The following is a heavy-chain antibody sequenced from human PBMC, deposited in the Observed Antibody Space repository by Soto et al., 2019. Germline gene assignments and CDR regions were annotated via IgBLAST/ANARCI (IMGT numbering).Heavy chain of an antibody. CDR2: MDPNSGNT. CDR1: GYTFTSYD. CDR3: ARKRYYGSGSYSDNWCDP. Sequence: QVQLVQSGAEVKKPGASVKVSCKASGYTFTSYDINWVRQATGQGLEWMGWMDPNSGNTGYAQKYQGRVTMTRNTSISTAYMELRSLRSEDTAVYYCARKRYYGSGSYSDNWCDPWGQGTLVTVSS. D-gene: IGHD3-10*01. J-gene: IGHJ5*02. V-gene: IGHV1-8*01.